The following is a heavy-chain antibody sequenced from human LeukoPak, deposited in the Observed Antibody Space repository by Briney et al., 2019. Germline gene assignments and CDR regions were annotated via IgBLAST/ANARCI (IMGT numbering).Heavy chain of an antibody. Sequence: SETLSLTCAVYGGSFSGYYWSWIRQPPGKGLEWIGEINHSGSTNYNPSLTSRVTISVDTSKNQFSLKLSSVTAADTAVYYCARGLVVPAAIWRGWFDPWGQGTLVTVSS. D-gene: IGHD2-2*01. CDR1: GGSFSGYY. V-gene: IGHV4-34*01. J-gene: IGHJ5*02. CDR3: ARGLVVPAAIWRGWFDP. CDR2: INHSGST.